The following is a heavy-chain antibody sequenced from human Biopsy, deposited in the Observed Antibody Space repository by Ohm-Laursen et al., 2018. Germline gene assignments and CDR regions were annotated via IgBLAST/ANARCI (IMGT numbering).Heavy chain of an antibody. V-gene: IGHV1-2*02. J-gene: IGHJ1*01. CDR2: INSHSGTT. CDR1: GYTFTGQY. D-gene: IGHD2-15*01. CDR3: AKGQDLRGGAEYFQH. Sequence: ASVKVSCKASGYTFTGQYLHWVRQVPGQGLEWMGWINSHSGTTKFAQDFQGRVTMTRDTSITTAYMELRRLRSDDTAVYYCAKGQDLRGGAEYFQHWGQGALVTVSS.